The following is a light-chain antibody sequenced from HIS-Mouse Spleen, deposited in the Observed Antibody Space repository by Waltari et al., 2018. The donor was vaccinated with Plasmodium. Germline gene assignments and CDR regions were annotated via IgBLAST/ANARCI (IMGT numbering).Light chain of an antibody. CDR2: KAS. Sequence: DIQMTQSPSTLSASVGDRVTITCRASQSISSWLAWYKQKPGKAPKLLIYKASSLESGVPSRFSGSGSGTEFTLTISSLQPDDFATYYCQQYNSYQFGQGTKVEIK. CDR3: QQYNSYQ. J-gene: IGKJ1*01. CDR1: QSISSW. V-gene: IGKV1-5*03.